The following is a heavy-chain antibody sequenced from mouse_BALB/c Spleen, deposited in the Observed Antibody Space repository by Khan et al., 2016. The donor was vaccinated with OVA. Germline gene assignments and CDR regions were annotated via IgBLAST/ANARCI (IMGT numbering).Heavy chain of an antibody. CDR2: LSSDGDYT. V-gene: IGHV5-9-3*01. J-gene: IGHJ3*01. CDR1: GFTFSTYA. Sequence: EVELVESGGGLVKPGGSLKLSCAASGFTFSTYAMSWVRQTPEKRLEWVATLSSDGDYTYFPDNVTGRFTISRDNAKNTLCLQMTSLRSEDTAMYYCARSSYGNFAYWGQGTLVTVSA. CDR3: ARSSYGNFAY. D-gene: IGHD2-10*01.